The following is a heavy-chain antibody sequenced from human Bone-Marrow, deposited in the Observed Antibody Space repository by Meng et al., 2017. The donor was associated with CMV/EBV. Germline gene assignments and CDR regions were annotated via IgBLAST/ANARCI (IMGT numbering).Heavy chain of an antibody. V-gene: IGHV3-20*04. Sequence: GASLKISCAASGFTFDDSGMSWVRQAPGKGLEWVSGINWNGGSTAYADSVKGRFTISRNNAKKSLYLQMNSLRAEDTALYYCARATLPHYYDSSGYYVAFDDWGQGTLVTVSS. D-gene: IGHD3-22*01. CDR1: GFTFDDSG. CDR3: ARATLPHYYDSSGYYVAFDD. CDR2: INWNGGST. J-gene: IGHJ4*02.